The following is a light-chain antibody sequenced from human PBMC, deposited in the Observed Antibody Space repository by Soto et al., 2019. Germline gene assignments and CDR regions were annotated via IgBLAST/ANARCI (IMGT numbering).Light chain of an antibody. V-gene: IGKV3-20*01. CDR1: QSVDNN. Sequence: EIVMKQSPVTLSASPGESATLSCRASQSVDNNVAWYQQKPGQAPRLLIVGSFARATGIPARFSGSGSGTDFTLTISRLEPEDFAVYYCQQYGSSGTFGQGTKVDIK. CDR3: QQYGSSGT. CDR2: GSF. J-gene: IGKJ1*01.